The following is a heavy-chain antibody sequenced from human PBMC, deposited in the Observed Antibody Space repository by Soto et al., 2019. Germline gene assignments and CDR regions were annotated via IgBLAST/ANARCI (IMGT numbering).Heavy chain of an antibody. Sequence: EVQLVESGGGLVQPGGSLRLSCAASGFTFSNYWIHWVRQAPGKGLVWVSRINSDGSSASYADSVKGRFTISRDNAKNTLYLQMSSLRVEDTAVYYCARAAGAVTTWFDYWGQGTLVTVSS. D-gene: IGHD4-17*01. CDR1: GFTFSNYW. V-gene: IGHV3-74*01. CDR3: ARAAGAVTTWFDY. J-gene: IGHJ4*02. CDR2: INSDGSSA.